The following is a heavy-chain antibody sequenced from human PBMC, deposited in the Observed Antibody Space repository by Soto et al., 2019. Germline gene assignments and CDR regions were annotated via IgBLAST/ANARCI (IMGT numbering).Heavy chain of an antibody. V-gene: IGHV6-1*01. CDR3: ARLRTGTRGYYYYGMDV. CDR2: AYYRSKWYN. CDR1: GDSVSSNSAA. D-gene: IGHD1-7*01. J-gene: IGHJ6*02. Sequence: SQTLSLTCAISGDSVSSNSAAWNWIRQSPSRGLEWLGRAYYRSKWYNDYAVSVKSRITINPDTSKNQFSLQLNSVTPEDTAVYYCARLRTGTRGYYYYGMDVWGQGTTVTVSS.